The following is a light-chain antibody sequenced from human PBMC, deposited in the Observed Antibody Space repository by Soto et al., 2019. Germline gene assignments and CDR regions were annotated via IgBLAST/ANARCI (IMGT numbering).Light chain of an antibody. CDR1: NSDVGGYNF. Sequence: QAVVTQPASVSGSPGQSITISCTGTNSDVGGYNFVSWYQQQPGKAPKLMIYGVTNRPSGVSNRFSGSKSGNTASLTISGLQAEDEADYYCSSYTASSTLVFGGGTKLTVL. CDR3: SSYTASSTLV. V-gene: IGLV2-14*01. CDR2: GVT. J-gene: IGLJ3*02.